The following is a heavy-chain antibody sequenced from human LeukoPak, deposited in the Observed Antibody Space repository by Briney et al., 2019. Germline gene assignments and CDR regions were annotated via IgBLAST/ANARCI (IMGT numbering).Heavy chain of an antibody. Sequence: HSGGSLRLSCAASGFTFSSYWMSWVRQAPGKGLEWVSAISGSGGSTYYADSVKGRFTISRDNSKNTLYLQMNSLRAEDTAVYYCAKWGGWHPTRDAFDIWGQGTMVTVSS. V-gene: IGHV3-23*01. CDR2: ISGSGGST. CDR1: GFTFSSYW. D-gene: IGHD6-19*01. J-gene: IGHJ3*02. CDR3: AKWGGWHPTRDAFDI.